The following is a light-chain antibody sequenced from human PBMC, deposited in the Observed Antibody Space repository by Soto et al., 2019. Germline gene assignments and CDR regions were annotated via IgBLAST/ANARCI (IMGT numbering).Light chain of an antibody. V-gene: IGKV1-27*01. J-gene: IGKJ1*01. CDR1: QGISNY. CDR3: QKYNSAPRT. CDR2: AAS. Sequence: DIQMTQSPSSLSASVGDRVTITCRASQGISNYLAWYQEKAGKVPKLLIYAASTLESGVPSRFSGSGSGTDFTLTISSLQPEDVATYYCQKYNSAPRTFGQGTKVEIK.